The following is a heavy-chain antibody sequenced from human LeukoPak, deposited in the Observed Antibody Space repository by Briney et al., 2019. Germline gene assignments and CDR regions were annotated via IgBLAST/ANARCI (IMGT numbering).Heavy chain of an antibody. V-gene: IGHV4-4*07. CDR1: GGSISSYY. CDR2: IYTSGST. CDR3: ALGRQLNYYYYGMDV. D-gene: IGHD1-26*01. J-gene: IGHJ6*02. Sequence: SETLSLTCTVSGGSISSYYWSWIRQAAGKGLEWIGRIYTSGSTNYNPSLKSRVTMSVDTSKNQFSLKLSSVTAADTAVYYCALGRQLNYYYYGMDVWGQGTTVTVSS.